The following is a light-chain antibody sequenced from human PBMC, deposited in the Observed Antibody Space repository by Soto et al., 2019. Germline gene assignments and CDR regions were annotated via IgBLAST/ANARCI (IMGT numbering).Light chain of an antibody. CDR2: STS. CDR3: LLYYGGQLGV. CDR1: TGAVTSGYY. J-gene: IGLJ2*01. V-gene: IGLV7-43*01. Sequence: QAVVTQEPSLTVSPGGTVTLTCASSTGAVTSGYYPNWFQQKPGQEPRALIYSTSNKYSWTPARFSVYLLGGKAALTLSGVQPEDEAEYYCLLYYGGQLGVFGGGTKLTVL.